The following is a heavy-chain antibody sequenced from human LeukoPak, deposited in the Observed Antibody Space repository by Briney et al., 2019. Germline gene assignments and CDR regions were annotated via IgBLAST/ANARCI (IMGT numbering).Heavy chain of an antibody. CDR2: LRGNGDT. J-gene: IGHJ4*02. Sequence: PGGSLRLSCAASGFIFSSYAMSWVREAPARGLEWVSSLRGNGDTFYADSVKGRFTISRDNSKNTVYLQLNSLRADDTAVYYCAKDSPLVGYTSGWSSNSSDHWGQGTLVTVSS. D-gene: IGHD6-19*01. V-gene: IGHV3-23*01. CDR3: AKDSPLVGYTSGWSSNSSDH. CDR1: GFIFSSYA.